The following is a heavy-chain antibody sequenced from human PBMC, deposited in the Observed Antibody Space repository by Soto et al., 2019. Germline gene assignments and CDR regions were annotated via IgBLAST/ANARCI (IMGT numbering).Heavy chain of an antibody. D-gene: IGHD6-13*01. CDR1: GFTFDDYA. CDR3: VAAGIVYYYYYMDV. CDR2: ISWNSGSI. Sequence: GGSLRLSCAASGFTFDDYAMHWVRQAPGKGLEWVSGISWNSGSIGYADSVKGRFTISRDNAKNSLYLQMNSLRAEDTALYYCVAAGIVYYYYYMDVWGKGTTVTVSS. V-gene: IGHV3-9*01. J-gene: IGHJ6*03.